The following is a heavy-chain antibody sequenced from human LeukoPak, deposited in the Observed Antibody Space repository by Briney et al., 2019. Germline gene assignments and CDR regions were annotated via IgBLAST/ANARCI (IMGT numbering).Heavy chain of an antibody. D-gene: IGHD3-9*01. CDR3: ARDGHYDILAGYFQD. Sequence: GGSLRLSCAASGFTFTDYYMSWIRQAPGKGLEWVSYITNSGTTIYYADSVKGRFTISRDNAKNSLYLQMNSLRAEDTAVYYCARDGHYDILAGYFQDWGQGTLVTVSS. V-gene: IGHV3-11*01. J-gene: IGHJ1*01. CDR2: ITNSGTTI. CDR1: GFTFTDYY.